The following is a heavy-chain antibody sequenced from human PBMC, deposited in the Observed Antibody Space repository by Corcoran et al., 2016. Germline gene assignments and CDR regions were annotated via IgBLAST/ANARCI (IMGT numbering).Heavy chain of an antibody. V-gene: IGHV4-34*01. CDR1: GGSFSGYY. Sequence: QVQLQQWGAGLLKPSETLSLTCAVYGGSFSGYYWSWIRQPPGKGLEWIGEINHSGSTNYNPSLKSRVTISVDTSKNQFSLKLSSVTAADTAVDYCARGRRYAFDIWGQGTMVTVSS. CDR2: INHSGST. J-gene: IGHJ3*02. CDR3: ARGRRYAFDI.